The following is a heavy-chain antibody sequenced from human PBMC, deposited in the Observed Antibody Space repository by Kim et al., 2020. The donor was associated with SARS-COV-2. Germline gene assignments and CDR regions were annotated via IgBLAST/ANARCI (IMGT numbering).Heavy chain of an antibody. CDR1: GFTFSSCA. D-gene: IGHD3-16*01. V-gene: IGHV3-30-3*01. CDR2: ISYDGSNK. J-gene: IGHJ6*02. CDR3: ARDRWSRLGGLTYSYYGMDV. Sequence: GGSLRLSCAASGFTFSSCAIHWVRQAPGKGLEWVAVISYDGSNKNYADSVKDRFTISRDNSKNTLYLQMNSLRAEDTALYYCARDRWSRLGGLTYSYYGMDVWGQGTTVTVSS.